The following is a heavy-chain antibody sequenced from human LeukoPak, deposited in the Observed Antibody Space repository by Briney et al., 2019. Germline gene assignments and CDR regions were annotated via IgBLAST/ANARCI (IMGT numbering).Heavy chain of an antibody. CDR1: GFTVRSNY. V-gene: IGHV3-66*01. Sequence: PAGGSLRLSCAASGFTVRSNYMSWVRQAPGKELEWVSVIYSGGSTYDADSVKGRFTISRDNSKNTLYLQMNSLRAEDTAVYYCARERGTTVTTIYYYGMDVWGQGTTVTVSS. D-gene: IGHD4-17*01. CDR2: IYSGGST. CDR3: ARERGTTVTTIYYYGMDV. J-gene: IGHJ6*02.